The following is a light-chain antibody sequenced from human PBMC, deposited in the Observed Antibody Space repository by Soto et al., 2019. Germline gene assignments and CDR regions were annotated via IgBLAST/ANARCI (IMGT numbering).Light chain of an antibody. CDR3: QQYNQWPRT. CDR1: QSLGTN. J-gene: IGKJ1*01. CDR2: GAS. Sequence: EIEMTPYPATLFESKGERATLSCRASQSLGTNLAWFQQKPGQVPRLLIHGASTRATGIPARFSGSGSGTDFTLTISSLQSEDFAVYYCQQYNQWPRTFGQGTKV. V-gene: IGKV3-15*01.